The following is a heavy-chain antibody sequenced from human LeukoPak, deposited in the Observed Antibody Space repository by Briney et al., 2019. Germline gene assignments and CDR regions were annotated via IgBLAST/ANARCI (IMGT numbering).Heavy chain of an antibody. V-gene: IGHV4-39*01. J-gene: IGHJ4*02. D-gene: IGHD5-18*01. Sequence: SETLSLTCTVSGGSISRSSYYWGWIRQPPGKGLEWIGNIYYSGSTYYNPSLRSRVTKSVDTSKNQFSLKLNSVTATDTAVYYCARLNSYGPVGNFDYWGQGTLVTVSS. CDR1: GGSISRSSYY. CDR2: IYYSGST. CDR3: ARLNSYGPVGNFDY.